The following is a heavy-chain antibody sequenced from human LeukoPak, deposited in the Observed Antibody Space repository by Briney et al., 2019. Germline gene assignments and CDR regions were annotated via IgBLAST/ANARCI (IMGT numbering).Heavy chain of an antibody. CDR1: GFTFSSYA. CDR3: AKGKYYDYVWGSYHLT. D-gene: IGHD3-16*02. J-gene: IGHJ5*02. V-gene: IGHV3-23*01. CDR2: ISGSGGST. Sequence: PGGSLRLSCAASGFTFSSYAMSWVRQAPGKRLEWVSAISGSGGSTYYADSVKGRFTISRDNSKNTLYLQMNSLRAEDTAVYYCAKGKYYDYVWGSYHLTWGQGTLVTVSS.